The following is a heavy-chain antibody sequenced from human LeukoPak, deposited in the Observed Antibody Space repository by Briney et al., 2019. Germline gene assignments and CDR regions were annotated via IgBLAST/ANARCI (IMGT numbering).Heavy chain of an antibody. V-gene: IGHV1-8*03. CDR1: GYTFTSYD. J-gene: IGHJ4*02. CDR3: ARGVTDGSGNYPLDY. D-gene: IGHD3-10*01. CDR2: MNPNSGHT. Sequence: GASVKVSCKASGYTFTSYDINWVRQATGQGLEWMGWMNPNSGHTGYAQKFLGRVTITRNPSISTAYMELSSLRSEDTAVYYCARGVTDGSGNYPLDYWGQGTLVTVSS.